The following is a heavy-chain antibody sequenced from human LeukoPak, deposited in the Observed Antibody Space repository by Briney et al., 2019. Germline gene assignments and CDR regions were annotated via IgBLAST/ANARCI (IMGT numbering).Heavy chain of an antibody. V-gene: IGHV4-34*01. D-gene: IGHD5-12*01. Sequence: SETLSLTCAVYGGSFSGYYWSWIRQPPGKGLECIGEINHSGSTNYNPSLKSRVTISVDTSKNQFSLKLSSATAADTAVYYCARLSGYDWESFYDYWGQGTLVTVSS. CDR3: ARLSGYDWESFYDY. J-gene: IGHJ4*02. CDR2: INHSGST. CDR1: GGSFSGYY.